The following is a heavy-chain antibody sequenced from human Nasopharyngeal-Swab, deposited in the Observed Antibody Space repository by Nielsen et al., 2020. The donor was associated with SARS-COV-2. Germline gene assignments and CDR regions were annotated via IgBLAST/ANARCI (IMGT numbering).Heavy chain of an antibody. CDR1: GFTFSSYA. CDR3: IAAASTGSFDY. V-gene: IGHV3-23*01. J-gene: IGHJ4*02. D-gene: IGHD6-13*01. CDR2: ISGSGGST. Sequence: GESLKISCAASGFTFSSYAMSWVRQAPGKGLEWVSAISGSGGSTYYADSVKGRFTISRDNSKNTLYLQMNSLRAEDTAVYYCIAAASTGSFDYWGQGTLVTVSS.